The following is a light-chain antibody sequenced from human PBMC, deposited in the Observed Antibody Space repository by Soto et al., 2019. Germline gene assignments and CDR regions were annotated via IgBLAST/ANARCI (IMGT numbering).Light chain of an antibody. CDR1: SSDVGAYNY. J-gene: IGLJ1*01. CDR2: DVS. CDR3: NSYAGTSYV. Sequence: QSVLTQPASVSGTPGQSITISCTGTSSDVGAYNYVSWYQQYPGKAPKLIIYDVSNRPSGVSCRFSGSKSGNTASLTISELQAEDEADYYCNSYAGTSYVFGTGTKGTVL. V-gene: IGLV2-14*03.